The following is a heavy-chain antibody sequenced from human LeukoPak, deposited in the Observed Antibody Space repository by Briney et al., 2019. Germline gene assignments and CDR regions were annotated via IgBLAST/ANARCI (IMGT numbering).Heavy chain of an antibody. V-gene: IGHV3-21*01. Sequence: GGSLRLSCAVSGFTFSSYAMSWVRQAPGKGLEWVSSISSSSSYIYYADSVKGRFTISRDNAKNSLYLQMNSLRAEDTAVYYCARDYSGSSNHPFDYWGQGTLVTVSS. D-gene: IGHD1-26*01. J-gene: IGHJ4*02. CDR2: ISSSSSYI. CDR3: ARDYSGSSNHPFDY. CDR1: GFTFSSYA.